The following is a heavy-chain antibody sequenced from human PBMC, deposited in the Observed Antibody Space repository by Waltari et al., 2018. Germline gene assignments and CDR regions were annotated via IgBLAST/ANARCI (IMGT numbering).Heavy chain of an antibody. Sequence: QLQLLGTGPGLVKPSGTLSLTCPVSRGSISSSSYYWGWIRQPPGKGLEWIGSIYYSGSTYDNPSLKSRVAMSVDTSKNQFTLMLGAVTAADTAVYYCARAVPRRWAFRDYDYWGQGTLVTVSS. CDR2: IYYSGST. V-gene: IGHV4-39*07. CDR3: ARAVPRRWAFRDYDY. J-gene: IGHJ4*02. CDR1: RGSISSSSYY. D-gene: IGHD3-16*01.